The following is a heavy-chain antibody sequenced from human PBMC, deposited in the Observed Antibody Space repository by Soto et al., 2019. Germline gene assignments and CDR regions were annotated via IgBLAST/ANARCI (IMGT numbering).Heavy chain of an antibody. CDR2: INPNSGGT. Sequence: ASVKVSCKASGYTFTGYYMHWLRQAPGQGLEWMGWINPNSGGTNYEQKFQGWVTMTRDTSISTAYMELSRLRSDDTAVYYCARDLLPTVTRTTYYSYGMDVWGXGTTVTVSS. CDR1: GYTFTGYY. CDR3: ARDLLPTVTRTTYYSYGMDV. D-gene: IGHD4-17*01. J-gene: IGHJ6*02. V-gene: IGHV1-2*04.